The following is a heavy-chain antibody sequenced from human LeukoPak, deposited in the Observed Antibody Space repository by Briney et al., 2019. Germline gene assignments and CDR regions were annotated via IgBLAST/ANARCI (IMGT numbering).Heavy chain of an antibody. V-gene: IGHV3-53*01. CDR1: GFTVSSNY. CDR2: IYSGGST. J-gene: IGHJ4*02. Sequence: GGSLRLSCAASGFTVSSNYMSWVRQAPGKGLEWVSVIYSGGSTYYADSVKGRFTLSSDSSRNTVYFQLNNLRVEDTAIYYCAKAGWVSSTDAVRWGQGTLVTVSS. D-gene: IGHD3-16*01. CDR3: AKAGWVSSTDAVR.